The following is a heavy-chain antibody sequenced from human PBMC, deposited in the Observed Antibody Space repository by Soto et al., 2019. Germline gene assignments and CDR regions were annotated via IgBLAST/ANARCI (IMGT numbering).Heavy chain of an antibody. D-gene: IGHD2-8*01. J-gene: IGHJ3*02. V-gene: IGHV4-39*01. CDR2: IYYSGST. Sequence: SETLSLTCTVSGGSISSSSYYWGWIRQPPGKGLEWIGSIYYSGSTYYNPSLKSRVTISVDTSKNQFSLKLSSGTAADTAVYYCASTYCTNGVFYTAIDSAHDAYDISAQGPIVTVSS. CDR1: GGSISSSSYY. CDR3: ASTYCTNGVFYTAIDSAHDAYDI.